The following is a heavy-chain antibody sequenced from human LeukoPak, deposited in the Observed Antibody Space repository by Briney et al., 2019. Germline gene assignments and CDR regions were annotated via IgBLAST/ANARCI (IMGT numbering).Heavy chain of an antibody. V-gene: IGHV3-21*01. Sequence: GGSLRLSCAASGFTFSSYSMNWVRQAPGKGLEWVSSISSSSSYIYYADSVKGRFTISRDNAKNSLYLQMNSLRAEDTAVYYCARIGRRGVVTLNYWGQGTLVTVSS. J-gene: IGHJ4*02. D-gene: IGHD3-3*01. CDR3: ARIGRRGVVTLNY. CDR1: GFTFSSYS. CDR2: ISSSSSYI.